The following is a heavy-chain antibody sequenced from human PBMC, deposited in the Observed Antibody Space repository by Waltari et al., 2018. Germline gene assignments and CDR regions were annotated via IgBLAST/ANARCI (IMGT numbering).Heavy chain of an antibody. CDR1: GYTFTAYY. CDR2: INSNSGTT. CDR3: ARESSGGNNYFDY. Sequence: QVQLVHSGTEVKQPGASVKVSCKASGYTFTAYYIHWVRPAPGQGLEWMGRINSNSGTTNHAQKFKGRVTMTRYTSSSTAYLELSSLRSDDTSVCYCARESSGGNNYFDYWGQGTLVTVSS. D-gene: IGHD6-19*01. J-gene: IGHJ4*02. V-gene: IGHV1-2*06.